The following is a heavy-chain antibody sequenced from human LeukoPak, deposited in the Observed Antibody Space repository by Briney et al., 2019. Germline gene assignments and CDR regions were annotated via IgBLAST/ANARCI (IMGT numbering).Heavy chain of an antibody. CDR1: GFSFSTYN. CDR3: ASLQLWSLGY. Sequence: GGSLRLSCAASGFSFSTYNMNWVRQAPGKGLEGVSYISSSSNARYYADSVQGRFTLSRDNAKNSLYLQMNSLRDEDTAVYYCASLQLWSLGYWGQGTLVTVSS. J-gene: IGHJ4*02. D-gene: IGHD5-18*01. CDR2: ISSSSNAR. V-gene: IGHV3-48*02.